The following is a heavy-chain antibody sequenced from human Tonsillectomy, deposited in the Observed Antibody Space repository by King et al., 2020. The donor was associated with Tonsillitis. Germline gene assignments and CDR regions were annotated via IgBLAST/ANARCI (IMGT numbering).Heavy chain of an antibody. J-gene: IGHJ4*02. CDR2: INHSGST. V-gene: IGHV4-34*01. D-gene: IGHD4-17*01. CDR3: ARWVIRGGHDGDSDY. CDR1: GGSFSGYY. Sequence: VQLQQWGAGLLKPSETLSLTCAVYGGSFSGYYWSWIRQPPGKGLEWIGEINHSGSTNYNPSLKSRVTISVDTSKNQFSLKLSSVTAADTAVYYCARWVIRGGHDGDSDYWGQGTLVTVSS.